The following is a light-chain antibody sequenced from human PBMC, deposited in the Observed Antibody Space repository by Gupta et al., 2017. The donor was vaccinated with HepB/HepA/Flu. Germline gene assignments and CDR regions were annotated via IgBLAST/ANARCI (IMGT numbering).Light chain of an antibody. Sequence: QSVLTQPPSVSGAPRQRVTISCFGSSSNIGVNAVNWYQQLPGKASKLLIYYDDLMPSGVSDRFSGSKSGTSASLAISGLQSEDEADYYCAAWDRTLNAWVFGGGTRLTVL. CDR2: YDD. CDR3: AAWDRTLNAWV. V-gene: IGLV1-36*01. CDR1: SSNIGVNA. J-gene: IGLJ3*02.